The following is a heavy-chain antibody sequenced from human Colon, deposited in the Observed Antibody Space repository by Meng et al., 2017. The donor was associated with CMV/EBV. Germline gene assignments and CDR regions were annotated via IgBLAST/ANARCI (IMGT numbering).Heavy chain of an antibody. Sequence: GESLKISCAASGFTFSNYAMHWVRQAPGKGLEWVAIISNDGGSQNYADPVKGRFTISRDESKDTLVLQMNSLRGYDTAVYYCATAFGGLSGTPLDSWGQGTLVTVSS. CDR3: ATAFGGLSGTPLDS. CDR2: ISNDGGSQ. J-gene: IGHJ4*02. V-gene: IGHV3-30*04. D-gene: IGHD3-10*01. CDR1: GFTFSNYA.